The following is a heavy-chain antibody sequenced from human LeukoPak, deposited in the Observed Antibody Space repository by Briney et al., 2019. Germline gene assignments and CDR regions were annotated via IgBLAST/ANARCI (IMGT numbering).Heavy chain of an antibody. CDR1: GFTFNSYT. V-gene: IGHV3-21*01. Sequence: GGSLRLSCAASGFTFNSYTMNWVRQAPGKGLEWVSSISSSRTYIYYADSVKGRFTISRDNAKNSLYLQMNSLTAEDTAIYYCARDLFGYYDSSGYYSSRWLDAFDIWGQGTMVTVSS. CDR2: ISSSRTYI. J-gene: IGHJ3*02. D-gene: IGHD3-22*01. CDR3: ARDLFGYYDSSGYYSSRWLDAFDI.